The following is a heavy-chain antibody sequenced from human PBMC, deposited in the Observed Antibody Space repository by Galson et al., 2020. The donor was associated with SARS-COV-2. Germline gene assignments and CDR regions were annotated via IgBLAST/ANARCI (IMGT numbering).Heavy chain of an antibody. CDR2: IYYSGST. CDR1: GDSISGYY. D-gene: IGHD3-10*01. J-gene: IGHJ2*01. CDR3: ARHVGAMGSFDL. V-gene: IGHV4-59*08. Sequence: ETSETLSLTCTVSGDSISGYYWSWIRQPPGKGLEWIGYIYYSGSTSYNPSLKSRVTISVVTPENQFSPKLSSVTAADTAVYFCARHVGAMGSFDLWGRGTLVTVSS.